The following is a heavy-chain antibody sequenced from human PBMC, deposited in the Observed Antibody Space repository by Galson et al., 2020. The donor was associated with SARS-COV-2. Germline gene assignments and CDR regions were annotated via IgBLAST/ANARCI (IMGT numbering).Heavy chain of an antibody. CDR3: AREGQYQVLTIVGGGGYHFSGMDV. CDR1: GYIFTNYG. CDR2: ISAYNGNT. V-gene: IGHV1-18*01. Sequence: ASVKVSCKASGYIFTNYGISWVRLAPGQGLEWMGWISAYNGNTNYAQKFQGRVTMTTDTSTNIVYMELRRLRFDDTAVYYCAREGQYQVLTIVGGGGYHFSGMDVWGQGTTVTVSS. D-gene: IGHD2-2*01. J-gene: IGHJ6*02.